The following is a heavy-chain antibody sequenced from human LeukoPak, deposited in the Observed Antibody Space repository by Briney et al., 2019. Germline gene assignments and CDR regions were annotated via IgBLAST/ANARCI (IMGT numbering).Heavy chain of an antibody. D-gene: IGHD1-26*01. Sequence: GGSLRLSCATSGFTFSSYWMSRVRQAPGKGLEWVANIKQDGSEIYYVDSVRGRFTISRDNAKNSLYLQMNSLRAGDTAVYFCARDNMLGYYFDYWGQGTLVTVSS. J-gene: IGHJ4*02. CDR3: ARDNMLGYYFDY. CDR1: GFTFSSYW. CDR2: IKQDGSEI. V-gene: IGHV3-7*01.